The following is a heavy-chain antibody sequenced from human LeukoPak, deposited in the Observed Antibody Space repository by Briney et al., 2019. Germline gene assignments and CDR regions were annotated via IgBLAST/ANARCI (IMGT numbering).Heavy chain of an antibody. J-gene: IGHJ5*02. D-gene: IGHD3-10*01. CDR2: IHYTGSP. CDR3: ARGGYYGSGNDFRFDP. V-gene: IGHV4-59*01. CDR1: GGSISSYH. Sequence: SETLSLTCTVSGGSISSYHWSWIRQSPGKVLECIGYIHYTGSPNYNPSLKSRVTISVETSKNQFCLKLKSVTAADTAVYYCARGGYYGSGNDFRFDPWGQGTLVTVSS.